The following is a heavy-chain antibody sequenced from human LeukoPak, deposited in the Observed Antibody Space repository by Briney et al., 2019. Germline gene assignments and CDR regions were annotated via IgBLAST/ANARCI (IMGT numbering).Heavy chain of an antibody. CDR2: INSDGSST. Sequence: GGSLRLSCAASGFTFSSHWMHWARQAPGKGLVWVSRINSDGSSTSYADSVKGRFTISRDNAKNTLYLQMNSLRAEDTAVYYRARSPLSYDYVWGSYRIEWFDPWGQGTLVTVSS. CDR3: ARSPLSYDYVWGSYRIEWFDP. CDR1: GFTFSSHW. V-gene: IGHV3-74*01. D-gene: IGHD3-16*02. J-gene: IGHJ5*02.